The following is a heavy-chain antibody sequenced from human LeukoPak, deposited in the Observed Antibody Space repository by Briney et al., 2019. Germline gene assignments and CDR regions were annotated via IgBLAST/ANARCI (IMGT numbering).Heavy chain of an antibody. CDR3: AKGSDIVLIPAAAGALFDY. V-gene: IGHV3-23*01. CDR2: ISGGGDST. J-gene: IGHJ4*02. CDR1: GFTFSDYA. D-gene: IGHD2-2*01. Sequence: GGSLRLSCAASGFTFSDYAMSWVRQAPGKGLELVSGISGGGDSTFYADSVKGRFTISRDNSKNTLYLQMNSLRVDDTAIYYCAKGSDIVLIPAAAGALFDYWGQGTLVTVSS.